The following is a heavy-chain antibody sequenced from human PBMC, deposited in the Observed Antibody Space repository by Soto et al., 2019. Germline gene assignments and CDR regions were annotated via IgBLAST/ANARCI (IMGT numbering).Heavy chain of an antibody. CDR3: ARSPETARYYYGSGSYPFDY. CDR1: GFTFSSYS. V-gene: IGHV3-48*04. Sequence: GGSLRLSCAASGFTFSSYSMNWVRQAPGKGLEWVSYISSSSSTIYYADSVKGRFTISRDNAKNSLYLQMNSLRAEDTAVYYCARSPETARYYYGSGSYPFDYWGQGTLVTVSS. CDR2: ISSSSSTI. D-gene: IGHD3-10*01. J-gene: IGHJ4*02.